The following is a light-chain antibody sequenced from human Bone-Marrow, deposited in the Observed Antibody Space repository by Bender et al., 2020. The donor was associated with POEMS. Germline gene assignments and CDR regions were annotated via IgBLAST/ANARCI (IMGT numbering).Light chain of an antibody. J-gene: IGLJ1*01. V-gene: IGLV2-14*01. CDR2: DVT. CDR1: SSDVGGFDY. CDR3: ASYTNTGGLL. Sequence: QSALTQPASVSGSPGQSITLPCTGTSSDVGGFDYVSWYQVHPGIAPKLMIYDVTDRPSGVSARFSGSKSGNTASLTISGLQPEDEADYYCASYTNTGGLLFGTGTTVTVL.